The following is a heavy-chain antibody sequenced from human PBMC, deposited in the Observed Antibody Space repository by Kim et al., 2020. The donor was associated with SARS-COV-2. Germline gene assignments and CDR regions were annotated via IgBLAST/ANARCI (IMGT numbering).Heavy chain of an antibody. CDR3: ARFFGFQRWLQMGDYFDY. Sequence: GGSLRLSCAASGFTFSSYEMNWVRQAPGKGLEWVSYISSSGSTIYYADSVKGRFTISRDNAKNSLYLQMNSLRAEDTAVYYCARFFGFQRWLQMGDYFDYWGQGTLVTVSS. V-gene: IGHV3-48*03. J-gene: IGHJ4*02. D-gene: IGHD5-12*01. CDR1: GFTFSSYE. CDR2: ISSSGSTI.